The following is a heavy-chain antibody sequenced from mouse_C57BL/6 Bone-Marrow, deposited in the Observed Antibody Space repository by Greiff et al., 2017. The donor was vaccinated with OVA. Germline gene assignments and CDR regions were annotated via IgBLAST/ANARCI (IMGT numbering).Heavy chain of an antibody. Sequence: EVKLVESGAGLVKPGGSLKLSCAASGFTFSSYAMSWVRQTPEKRLEWVAYISSGGDYIYYADTVKGRFTISRDNARNTLYLQMSSLKSEDTAMYYCTRDGVYSNYDFFAYWGQGTLVTVSA. V-gene: IGHV5-9-1*02. CDR1: GFTFSSYA. CDR2: ISSGGDYI. J-gene: IGHJ3*01. D-gene: IGHD2-5*01. CDR3: TRDGVYSNYDFFAY.